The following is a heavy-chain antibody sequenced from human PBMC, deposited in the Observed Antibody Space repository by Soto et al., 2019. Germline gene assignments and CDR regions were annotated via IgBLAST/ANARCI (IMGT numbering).Heavy chain of an antibody. J-gene: IGHJ4*02. Sequence: PSETLSLTCAVSGFSFTSYNWSSCRQEPPGRLLELIGESYRAGNTNYTPSLKSRVTISLDTSENHFSLQMTTLTADDTAVYYCAGRGRGTGVGGQG. CDR1: GFSFTSYN. V-gene: IGHV4-4*02. CDR3: AGRGRGTGV. D-gene: IGHD2-8*02. CDR2: SYRAGNT.